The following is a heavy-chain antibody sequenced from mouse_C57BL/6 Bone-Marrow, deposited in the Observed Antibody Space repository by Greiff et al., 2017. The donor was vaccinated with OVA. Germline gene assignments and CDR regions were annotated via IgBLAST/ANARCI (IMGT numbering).Heavy chain of an antibody. CDR1: GYTFTSYW. CDR3: ARGGYYSNPLY. CDR2: IDPSDSYT. V-gene: IGHV1-59*01. D-gene: IGHD2-5*01. Sequence: QVQLQQPGAELVRPGTSVKLSCKASGYTFTSYWMHWVKQRPGQGLEWIGVIDPSDSYTNYNQKFKGKATLTVDTSSSTAYMQLSSLTSEDSAVYYCARGGYYSNPLYWGQGTTRTVSS. J-gene: IGHJ2*01.